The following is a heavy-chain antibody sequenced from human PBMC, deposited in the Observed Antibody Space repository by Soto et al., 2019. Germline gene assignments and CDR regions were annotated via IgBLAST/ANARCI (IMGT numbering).Heavy chain of an antibody. Sequence: QVQLVQSGAEVKKPGSSVKVSCKASGGTFSSYTISWVRQAPGQGLEWMGRIIPILGIANYAQKFQGRVTITADKSTSTAYMELSSLTSEDTALYYCARGDYGVDYWGQGTLVTVSS. V-gene: IGHV1-69*02. CDR1: GGTFSSYT. D-gene: IGHD4-17*01. CDR3: ARGDYGVDY. J-gene: IGHJ4*02. CDR2: IIPILGIA.